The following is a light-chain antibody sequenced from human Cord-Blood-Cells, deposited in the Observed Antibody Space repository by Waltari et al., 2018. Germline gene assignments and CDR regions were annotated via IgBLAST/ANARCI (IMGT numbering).Light chain of an antibody. J-gene: IGLJ2*01. CDR1: RRDVDGYNY. Sequence: QSSLTQPASVSASPGQSVTITCTATRRDVDGYNYVSWYQQHPGKAPNLMIYDVSTRPSGVSNRFSGSKSGNTASLTISGIQAEDEADYYCSSYTSSSTVIFGGGTKLTVL. CDR3: SSYTSSSTVI. V-gene: IGLV2-14*01. CDR2: DVS.